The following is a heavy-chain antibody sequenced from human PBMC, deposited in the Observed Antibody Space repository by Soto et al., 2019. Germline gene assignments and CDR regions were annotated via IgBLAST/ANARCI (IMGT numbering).Heavy chain of an antibody. Sequence: EVQLVESGGGLVQPGRSLRLSCAVSGFSFVDFAMHWVRLVPGKGLEWVSGINWNGGRVDYADSVKGRFTVSRDNAKNSLYVQTTRLRGEDTAFSYCVKDRSGTYATSGTYNYFDYWGQGTRVTVSS. D-gene: IGHD3-10*01. CDR1: GFSFVDFA. CDR2: INWNGGRV. V-gene: IGHV3-9*01. CDR3: VKDRSGTYATSGTYNYFDY. J-gene: IGHJ4*02.